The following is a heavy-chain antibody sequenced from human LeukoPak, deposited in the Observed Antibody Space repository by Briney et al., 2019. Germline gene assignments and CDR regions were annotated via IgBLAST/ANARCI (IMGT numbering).Heavy chain of an antibody. D-gene: IGHD6-6*01. CDR1: GGSISSGDYY. Sequence: PSQTLSLTCTVSGGSISSGDYYWSWIRQPPGKGLEWIGCISYSGSTYYNPSLKSRVTISVDTSKNQFSLKLSSVTAADTAVYYCARLFTGSSSLVPDYWGQGTLVTVSS. J-gene: IGHJ4*02. CDR3: ARLFTGSSSLVPDY. CDR2: ISYSGST. V-gene: IGHV4-30-4*01.